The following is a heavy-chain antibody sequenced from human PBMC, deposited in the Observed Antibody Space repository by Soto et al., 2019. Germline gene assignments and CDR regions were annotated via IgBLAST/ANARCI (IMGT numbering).Heavy chain of an antibody. D-gene: IGHD3-10*01. Sequence: QVQLQESGPGLVKPSETLSLTCTVSGGSLSDYYWSWIRQPPGKGLEWVGFISYSGITNYNPSLKSRVTISVDTSKNQFSLKLNSVTAADPAVYYCARDSGQGKYYYYYGMDVWGQGTTVTVSS. J-gene: IGHJ6*02. CDR1: GGSLSDYY. V-gene: IGHV4-59*01. CDR3: ARDSGQGKYYYYYGMDV. CDR2: ISYSGIT.